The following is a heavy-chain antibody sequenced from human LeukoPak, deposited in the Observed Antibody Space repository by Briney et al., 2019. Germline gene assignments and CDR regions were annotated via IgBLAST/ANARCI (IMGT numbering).Heavy chain of an antibody. CDR3: AKGAAAGHFDY. J-gene: IGHJ4*02. CDR1: GGSISSYY. D-gene: IGHD6-13*01. Sequence: SETLSLTCTVSGGSISSYYWSWIRQPPGKGLEWIGYIYYNGSTNYNPSLKSRVTISVDTSKNQFSLKPSSVTAADTAVYYCAKGAAAGHFDYWGQGTLVTVSS. CDR2: IYYNGST. V-gene: IGHV4-59*01.